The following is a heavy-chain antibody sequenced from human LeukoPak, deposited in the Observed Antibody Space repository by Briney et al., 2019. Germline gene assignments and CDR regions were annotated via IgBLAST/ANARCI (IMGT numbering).Heavy chain of an antibody. V-gene: IGHV4-4*02. CDR2: IYHSGST. J-gene: IGHJ4*02. CDR1: GGSISSSNW. CDR3: ARSWAGMYYPFYYFDY. D-gene: IGHD1-26*01. Sequence: TSGTLSLTCAVSGGSISSSNWWSWVRQPPGKGLEWIGEIYHSGSTNYNPSLKSRVTISVDTSKNQFSLHLDSVTAADTAVYYCARSWAGMYYPFYYFDYWGQGTLVSVSS.